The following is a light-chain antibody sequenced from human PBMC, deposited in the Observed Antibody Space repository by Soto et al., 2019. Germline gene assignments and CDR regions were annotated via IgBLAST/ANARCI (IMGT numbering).Light chain of an antibody. CDR3: QQSYSTTWT. Sequence: DIQMTQSPSTLSASIVSRVSITCRASQSISKWLAWHQQKPGKAPKLLIYDASSLESGVPSRFSGSGSETDFTLTISSLQPEDFATYSCQQSYSTTWTFGQGTKVDIK. V-gene: IGKV1-5*01. CDR2: DAS. CDR1: QSISKW. J-gene: IGKJ1*01.